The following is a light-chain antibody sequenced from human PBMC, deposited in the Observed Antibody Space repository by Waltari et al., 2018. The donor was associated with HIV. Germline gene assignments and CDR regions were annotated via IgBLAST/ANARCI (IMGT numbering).Light chain of an antibody. Sequence: QCALTQPRSVSGSPGQSVTIACTDTIRDVGGSDFVSCYQQHPGKAPKLMIYDVSKRPSGVPDLFSASKSGNTASLTISGLQAEDEADYYCCSYAGSYFWVFGGGTKLTVL. CDR3: CSYAGSYFWV. V-gene: IGLV2-11*01. CDR1: IRDVGGSDF. J-gene: IGLJ3*02. CDR2: DVS.